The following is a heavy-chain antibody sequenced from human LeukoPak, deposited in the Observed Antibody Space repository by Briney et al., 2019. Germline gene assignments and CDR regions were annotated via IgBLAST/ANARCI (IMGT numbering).Heavy chain of an antibody. J-gene: IGHJ4*02. V-gene: IGHV3-21*01. D-gene: IGHD3-22*01. Sequence: GGSLRLSCAASGFTFSSYSMKWVRQAPGKGGEWVSSISSSSSYIYYADSVKGRFTISRDNAKNSLYLQMTSLRAEDTAVYYCARERETPWVRSDYWGQGTLVTVSS. CDR3: ARERETPWVRSDY. CDR2: ISSSSSYI. CDR1: GFTFSSYS.